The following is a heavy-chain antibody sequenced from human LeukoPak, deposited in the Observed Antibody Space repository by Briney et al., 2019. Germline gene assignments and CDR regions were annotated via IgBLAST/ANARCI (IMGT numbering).Heavy chain of an antibody. V-gene: IGHV3-21*01. J-gene: IGHJ4*02. CDR3: ARDLLGWELHYFDY. D-gene: IGHD1-26*01. Sequence: PGGSLRLSCAASGFTFSTYNMNWVRQAPGKGLEWVSSISGSSSYIYYADSVKGRFSISRDNAKNSLYLQMNSLRAEDTAVYYCARDLLGWELHYFDYWGQGTLVAVSS. CDR2: ISGSSSYI. CDR1: GFTFSTYN.